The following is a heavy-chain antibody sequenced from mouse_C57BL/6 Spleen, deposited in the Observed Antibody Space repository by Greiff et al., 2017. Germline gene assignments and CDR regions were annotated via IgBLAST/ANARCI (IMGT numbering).Heavy chain of an antibody. Sequence: EVKLQESGPVLVKPGASVKMSCKASGYTFTDYYMNWVKQSHGKSLEWIGVINPYNGGTSYNQQFKGKATLTVDKSSSTAYMELNSLTSEDSAVYYCARKGGTDYYYAMDYWGQGTSVTVSS. D-gene: IGHD1-1*02. V-gene: IGHV1-19*01. CDR2: INPYNGGT. CDR1: GYTFTDYY. CDR3: ARKGGTDYYYAMDY. J-gene: IGHJ4*01.